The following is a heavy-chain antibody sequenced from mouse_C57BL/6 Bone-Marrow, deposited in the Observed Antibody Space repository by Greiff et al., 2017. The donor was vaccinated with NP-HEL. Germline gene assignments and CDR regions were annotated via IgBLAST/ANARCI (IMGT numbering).Heavy chain of an antibody. J-gene: IGHJ2*01. Sequence: EVKVVESGGGLVQPGGSLKLSCAASGFTFSDYYMYWVRQTPEKRLEWVAYISNGGGSTYYPDTVKGRFTISRDNAKNTLYLQMSRLKSEDTAMYYCARQGDYGNLYFDYWGQGTTLTVSS. D-gene: IGHD2-1*01. CDR3: ARQGDYGNLYFDY. V-gene: IGHV5-12*01. CDR1: GFTFSDYY. CDR2: ISNGGGST.